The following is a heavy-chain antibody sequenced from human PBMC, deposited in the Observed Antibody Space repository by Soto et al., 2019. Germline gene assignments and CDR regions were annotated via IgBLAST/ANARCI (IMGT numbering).Heavy chain of an antibody. CDR2: ISGSGGST. CDR1: GFTFSSYA. D-gene: IGHD4-17*01. Sequence: EVQLLESGGGLVQPGGSLRLSCAASGFTFSSYAMSWVRQAPGKGLEWVSAISGSGGSTYYADSVKGRFTISRDNSKNTLYRQMNSLRAEDTAVYDCAKVFFVTTVSYDWGQGTLVTVSS. J-gene: IGHJ4*02. CDR3: AKVFFVTTVSYD. V-gene: IGHV3-23*01.